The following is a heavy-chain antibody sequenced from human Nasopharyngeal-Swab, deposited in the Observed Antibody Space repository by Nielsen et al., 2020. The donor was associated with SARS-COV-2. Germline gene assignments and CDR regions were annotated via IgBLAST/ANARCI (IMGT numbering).Heavy chain of an antibody. V-gene: IGHV3-11*04. Sequence: GGSLRLSCAASGFTFSDYYMSWIRQAPGKGLEWVSYISSSGSTIYYADSVKGRFTISRDNAKNSLYLQMNSLRAEDTAVYCCASSQAYNWNDSDAFDIWGQGTMVTVSS. D-gene: IGHD1-1*01. CDR2: ISSSGSTI. CDR1: GFTFSDYY. J-gene: IGHJ3*02. CDR3: ASSQAYNWNDSDAFDI.